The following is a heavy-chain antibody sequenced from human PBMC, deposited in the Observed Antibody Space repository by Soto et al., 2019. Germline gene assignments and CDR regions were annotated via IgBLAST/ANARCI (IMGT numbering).Heavy chain of an antibody. V-gene: IGHV3-9*01. Sequence: GGSLRLSCAASGFTFDDYAMHWVRQAPGKGLEWVSGISWNSGSIGYADSVKGRFTISRDNAKNSLYLQMNSLRAEDTASYYCAKGYCSGGSCLVGHWGQGTLVTVSS. CDR2: ISWNSGSI. D-gene: IGHD2-15*01. CDR1: GFTFDDYA. J-gene: IGHJ1*01. CDR3: AKGYCSGGSCLVGH.